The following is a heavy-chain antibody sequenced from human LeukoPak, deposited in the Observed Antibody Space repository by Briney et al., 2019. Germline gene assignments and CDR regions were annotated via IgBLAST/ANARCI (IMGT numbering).Heavy chain of an antibody. D-gene: IGHD3-22*01. CDR2: NYCSGRT. CDR1: GVSISSSSYH. CDR3: ARRRDYYDSSGYAFDY. J-gene: IGHJ4*02. Sequence: SETLSLTCTVSGVSISSSSYHWGWLPQAPGKGLEWIRSNYCSGRTYYNPSRKSRDTISVDTSKNQFSLKLSSVTAADTAVYYCARRRDYYDSSGYAFDYWGQGTLVTVSS. V-gene: IGHV4-39*01.